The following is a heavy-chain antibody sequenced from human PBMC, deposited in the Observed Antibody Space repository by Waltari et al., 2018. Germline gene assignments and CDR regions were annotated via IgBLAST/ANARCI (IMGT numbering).Heavy chain of an antibody. V-gene: IGHV1-2*06. D-gene: IGHD1-7*01. J-gene: IGHJ4*02. Sequence: QVQLVQSGAEVRRPGASVKVSCKASGYTFTGYYIHWVRRAPGQGLEWMGRIIPDSGGTNKAKNFQVRVTMTRDTSISTAYMEGSRLTSDDTAVYYCARDGWQLPGVCDYWGQGTLVTVSS. CDR1: GYTFTGYY. CDR3: ARDGWQLPGVCDY. CDR2: IIPDSGGT.